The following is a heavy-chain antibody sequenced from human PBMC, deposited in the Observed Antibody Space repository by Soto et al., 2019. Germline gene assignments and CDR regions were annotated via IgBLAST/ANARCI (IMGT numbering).Heavy chain of an antibody. CDR2: INAGNGNT. D-gene: IGHD3-10*01. CDR3: ARGSGRILWFGEFVF. Sequence: QVQLVQSGAEVKKPGASVKVSCKASGYTFTSYAMHWVRQAPGQRLEWMGWINAGNGNTKYSQKFQGRVTITGDTSASTAYMELSSLRSEDTAVYYCARGSGRILWFGEFVFWGQGTLVTVSS. V-gene: IGHV1-3*01. CDR1: GYTFTSYA. J-gene: IGHJ4*02.